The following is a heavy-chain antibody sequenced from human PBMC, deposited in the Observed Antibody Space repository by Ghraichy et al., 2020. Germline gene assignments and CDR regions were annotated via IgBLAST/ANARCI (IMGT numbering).Heavy chain of an antibody. D-gene: IGHD3-3*01. J-gene: IGHJ3*02. CDR1: GFSLSTSGMC. CDR3: ARFPTIFGVVIDAFDI. CDR2: IDWDDDK. Sequence: SGPTLVKPTQTLTLTCTFSGFSLSTSGMCVSWIRQPPGKALEWLARIDWDDDKYYSTSLKTRLTISKDTSKNQVVLTMTNMDPVDTATYYCARFPTIFGVVIDAFDIWGQGTMVTVSS. V-gene: IGHV2-70*11.